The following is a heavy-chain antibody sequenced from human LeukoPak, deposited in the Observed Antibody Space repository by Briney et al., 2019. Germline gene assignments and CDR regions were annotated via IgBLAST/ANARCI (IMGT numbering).Heavy chain of an antibody. CDR3: ARGGEVYDFWSGYYIYYYYYYMDV. Sequence: GGSLRLSCAASGFTFSSYSMNWVRQAPGKGLEWVSYISSSSSTIYYADSVKGRFTISRDNAKNSLYLQMNSLRAEDTAVYYCARGGEVYDFWSGYYIYYYYYYMDVWGKGTTVTVSS. D-gene: IGHD3-3*01. CDR1: GFTFSSYS. J-gene: IGHJ6*03. V-gene: IGHV3-48*04. CDR2: ISSSSSTI.